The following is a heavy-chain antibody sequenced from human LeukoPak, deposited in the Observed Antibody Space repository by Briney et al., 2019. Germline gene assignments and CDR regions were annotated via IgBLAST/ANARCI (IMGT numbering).Heavy chain of an antibody. CDR1: GYXFTGYY. CDR3: ARTYTAVHYFDY. CDR2: INPNSGGT. J-gene: IGHJ4*02. D-gene: IGHD2-21*02. Sequence: ASVKVSCKASGYXFTGYYIHWVRQAPGQGLEWMGWINPNSGGTNYAQKFQGRVTMTRDTSISTAYMELSRLTSDDTALYYCARTYTAVHYFDYWGQGTLVTVSS. V-gene: IGHV1-2*02.